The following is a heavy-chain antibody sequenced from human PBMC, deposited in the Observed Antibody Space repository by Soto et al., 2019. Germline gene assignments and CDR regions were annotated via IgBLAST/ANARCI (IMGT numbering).Heavy chain of an antibody. Sequence: PSETLSLTCTVSGGSISSGDYYWSWIRQPPGKGLEWIGYIYYSGSTYYNPSLKGRVTISADTSKNQFSLNMRSVTAADTAMYYFSFFWYSSGWYEIYFWGQGTLVPVSS. CDR2: IYYSGST. CDR1: GGSISSGDYY. D-gene: IGHD6-19*01. CDR3: SFFWYSSGWYEIYF. V-gene: IGHV4-30-4*02. J-gene: IGHJ4*02.